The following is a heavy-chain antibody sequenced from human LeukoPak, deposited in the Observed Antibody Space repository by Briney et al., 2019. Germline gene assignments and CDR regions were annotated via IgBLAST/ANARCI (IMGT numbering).Heavy chain of an antibody. CDR3: ARGPKGAGYSGSSSIDY. CDR2: ISSSSSYI. V-gene: IGHV3-21*01. CDR1: GVTFSSYS. D-gene: IGHD1-26*01. Sequence: KPGGSLRLSCAASGVTFSSYSLNWVRQAPGKGLEWVSSISSSSSYIYYADSVKGRFTISRDNAKNSLYLQMNSLRAEDTAVYYCARGPKGAGYSGSSSIDYWGQGTLVTVSS. J-gene: IGHJ4*02.